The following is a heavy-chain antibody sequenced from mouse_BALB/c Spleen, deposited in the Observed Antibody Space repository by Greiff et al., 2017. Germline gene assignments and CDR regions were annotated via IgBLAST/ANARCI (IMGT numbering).Heavy chain of an antibody. V-gene: IGHV14-3*02. D-gene: IGHD2-4*01. J-gene: IGHJ3*01. CDR2: IDPANGNT. Sequence: VHVKQSGAELVKPGASVKLSCTASGFNIKDTYMHWVKQRPEQGLEWIGRIDPANGNTKYDPKFQGKATITADTSSNTAYLQLSSLTSEDTAVYYCAPTMITTRGFAYWGQGTLVTVSA. CDR1: GFNIKDTY. CDR3: APTMITTRGFAY.